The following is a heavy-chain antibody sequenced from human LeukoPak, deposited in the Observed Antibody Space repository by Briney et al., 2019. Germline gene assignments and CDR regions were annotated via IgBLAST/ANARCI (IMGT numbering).Heavy chain of an antibody. D-gene: IGHD3-22*01. CDR3: AIENYYDSSGYYR. Sequence: ALVKVSCKASGYTFTSYGISWVRQAPGHGLEWMGWISAYNGNTNYAQKLQGRVTMTTHTTSSPAYMELRSLRSDDTAVYYCAIENYYDSSGYYRWSQGTLVTVSS. J-gene: IGHJ5*02. V-gene: IGHV1-18*01. CDR2: ISAYNGNT. CDR1: GYTFTSYG.